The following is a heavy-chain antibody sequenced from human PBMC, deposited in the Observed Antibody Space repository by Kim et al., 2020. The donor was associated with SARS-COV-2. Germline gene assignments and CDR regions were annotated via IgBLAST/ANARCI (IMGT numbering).Heavy chain of an antibody. J-gene: IGHJ4*02. CDR1: GGSFSGYY. V-gene: IGHV4-34*01. CDR2: INHSGST. CDR3: ASFSLGGSGSFPDY. Sequence: SETLSLICAVYGGSFSGYYWSWIRQPPGKGLEWIGEINHSGSTNYNPSLKSRVTISVDTSKNQFSLKLSSVTAADTAVYYCASFSLGGSGSFPDYWGQGTLVTVSS. D-gene: IGHD3-10*01.